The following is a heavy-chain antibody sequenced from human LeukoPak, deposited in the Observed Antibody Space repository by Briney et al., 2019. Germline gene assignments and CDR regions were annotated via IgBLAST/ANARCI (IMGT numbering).Heavy chain of an antibody. CDR2: INHSGST. CDR3: ARESNDYVWGSYRYMAAFDI. CDR1: GGSISSSSYY. V-gene: IGHV4-39*07. J-gene: IGHJ3*02. Sequence: PSETLSLTCSVSGGSISSSSYYWGWIRQPPGKGLEWIGEINHSGSTNYNPSLKSRVTISVDTSKNQFSLKLSSMTAADTAVYYCARESNDYVWGSYRYMAAFDIWGQRTMVTVSS. D-gene: IGHD3-16*02.